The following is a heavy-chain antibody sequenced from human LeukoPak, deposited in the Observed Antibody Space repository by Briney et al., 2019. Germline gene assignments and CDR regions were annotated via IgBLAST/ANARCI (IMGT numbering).Heavy chain of an antibody. Sequence: PGGSLRLSCAASGFTFSSYAMSWVRQAPGKGLEWVSAISGSGGSTYYADSVKGRLTISRDNSKNTLFLQMTSLRAEDTALYYCAKDREKPSQFDYWGQGTPVIVAS. CDR1: GFTFSSYA. V-gene: IGHV3-23*01. J-gene: IGHJ4*02. CDR3: AKDREKPSQFDY. CDR2: ISGSGGST. D-gene: IGHD1-26*01.